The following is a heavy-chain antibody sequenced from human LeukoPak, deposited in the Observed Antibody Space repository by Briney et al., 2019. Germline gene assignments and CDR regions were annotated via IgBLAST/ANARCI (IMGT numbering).Heavy chain of an antibody. D-gene: IGHD5-24*01. Sequence: GGSLRLSCAASGFAFSSYNMNWVRQAPGKGLEWVAVIWYDGSNKYYADSVKGRFTISRDNSKNTLSLQMNSLRVEDTAMYYCARKRGSGNYYYFGMDVWGQGTTVIVSS. J-gene: IGHJ6*02. CDR1: GFAFSSYN. CDR3: ARKRGSGNYYYFGMDV. V-gene: IGHV3-33*08. CDR2: IWYDGSNK.